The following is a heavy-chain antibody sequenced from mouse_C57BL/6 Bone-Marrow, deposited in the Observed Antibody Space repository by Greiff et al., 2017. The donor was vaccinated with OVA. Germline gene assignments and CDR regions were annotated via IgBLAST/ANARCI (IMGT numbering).Heavy chain of an antibody. CDR1: GYTFTDHI. V-gene: IGHV1-11*01. Sequence: QVQLQQSGAELASPGASVTLSCKASGYTFTDHIMNWVKKRPGQGLEWIGRIYPVSGETKYNQKFMGKATFSVDRSSSTVYMVLNSLTSEDPAVYYCGRLIDGYYVLDYWGQGTTLTVSS. J-gene: IGHJ2*01. CDR2: IYPVSGET. D-gene: IGHD2-3*01. CDR3: GRLIDGYYVLDY.